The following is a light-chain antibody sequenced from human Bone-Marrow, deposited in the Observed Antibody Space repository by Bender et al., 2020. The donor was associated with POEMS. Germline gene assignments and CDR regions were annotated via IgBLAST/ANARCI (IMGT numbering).Light chain of an antibody. CDR3: CSYTDSQTLV. V-gene: IGLV2-23*02. CDR1: NSDVGSYNL. J-gene: IGLJ1*01. CDR2: EVI. Sequence: QSALTQPASVSGSPGQSITISCTGSNSDVGSYNLVSWYQQHPGKAPQLMIYEVIKRPSGVSNRFSGSKSVNTASLTISGLQFDDEADYYCCSYTDSQTLVFGPGTKVTVL.